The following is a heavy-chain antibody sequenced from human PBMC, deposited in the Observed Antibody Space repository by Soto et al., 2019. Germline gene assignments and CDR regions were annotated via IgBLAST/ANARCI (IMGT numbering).Heavy chain of an antibody. CDR1: GGSFSGYY. D-gene: IGHD3-10*01. V-gene: IGHV4-34*01. CDR2: INHSGST. J-gene: IGHJ4*02. CDR3: ARGSGAADY. Sequence: QVQLQQWGAGLLKPSETLSLTCAVYGGSFSGYYWSWIRQPPGKGLEWIWEINHSGSTNYNPSLKGRVTISVDTYKNQFSLKLSSVTAADTAVYYCARGSGAADYWGQGTLVTVSS.